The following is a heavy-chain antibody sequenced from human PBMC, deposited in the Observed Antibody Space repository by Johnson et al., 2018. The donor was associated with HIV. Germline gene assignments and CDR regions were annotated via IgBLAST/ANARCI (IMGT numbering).Heavy chain of an antibody. CDR2: VSAGGDNT. J-gene: IGHJ3*01. D-gene: IGHD3-10*01. Sequence: VQLVESGGGLVQPGGSLRLSCAASGFTFSSYAMSWVRQAPGKGLEWVSAVSAGGDNTYYADSVEGRFTISRDNSKNTLYLQMNSLRAEDTAVYYCARSMRGAFDVWGQGTMVTVSS. CDR3: ARSMRGAFDV. CDR1: GFTFSSYA. V-gene: IGHV3-23*04.